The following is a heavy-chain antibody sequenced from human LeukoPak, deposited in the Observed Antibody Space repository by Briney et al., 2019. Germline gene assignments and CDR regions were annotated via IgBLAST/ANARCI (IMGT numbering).Heavy chain of an antibody. Sequence: ASLKLFCKPSGYTFTSYDISWVRQATGQGHEWMGWMNPNSGNTGYAQKFQGRVTMTRNTSISTAYMELSSLRSEDTAVYYCARSYYDRGGFDYWGQGTLVTVSS. J-gene: IGHJ4*02. CDR3: ARSYYDRGGFDY. V-gene: IGHV1-8*01. CDR2: MNPNSGNT. CDR1: GYTFTSYD. D-gene: IGHD3-22*01.